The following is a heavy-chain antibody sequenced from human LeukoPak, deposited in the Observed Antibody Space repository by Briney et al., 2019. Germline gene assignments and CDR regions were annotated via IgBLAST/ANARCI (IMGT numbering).Heavy chain of an antibody. J-gene: IGHJ6*03. D-gene: IGHD5-12*01. CDR3: AGDSGYDKVVDYYYMDV. CDR2: INRSGST. CDR1: GGSFSGYY. V-gene: IGHV4-34*01. Sequence: SETLSLTCAVYGGSFSGYYWSWIRQPPGKGLEWIGEINRSGSTNYNPSLKSRVTISVDTSKNQFSLKLSSVTTADTAVYYCAGDSGYDKVVDYYYMDVWGKGTTVTVSS.